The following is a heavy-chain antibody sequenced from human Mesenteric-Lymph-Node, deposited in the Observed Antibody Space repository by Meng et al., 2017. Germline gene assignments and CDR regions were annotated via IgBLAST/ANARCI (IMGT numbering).Heavy chain of an antibody. CDR3: ARDEGGSSWYYFDY. D-gene: IGHD6-13*01. J-gene: IGHJ4*02. CDR1: GFTFSSYC. Sequence: SLCLSCVASGFTFSSYCMRWVRQAPGEGLEWVAGIWYEGSNKYYADSVKGRFTISRDNSKNTLYLQMNSLRAEDTAVYYCARDEGGSSWYYFDYWGQGTLVTVSS. V-gene: IGHV3-33*01. CDR2: IWYEGSNK.